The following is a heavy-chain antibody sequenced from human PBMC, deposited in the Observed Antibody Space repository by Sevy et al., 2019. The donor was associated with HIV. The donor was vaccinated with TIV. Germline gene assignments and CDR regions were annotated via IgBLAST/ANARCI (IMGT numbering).Heavy chain of an antibody. CDR2: ISGSGGST. J-gene: IGHJ4*02. CDR1: GFTFSSYA. D-gene: IGHD3-16*02. CDR3: AKVIRLGELSLSEYLN. V-gene: IGHV3-23*01. Sequence: GGSLRLSCAASGFTFSSYAMSWVRQAPGKGLEWVSAISGSGGSTYYTDSVKGRFTISRDNSKNTLYLQMNSLRAEDTAVYYCAKVIRLGELSLSEYLNWGQGTLVTVSS.